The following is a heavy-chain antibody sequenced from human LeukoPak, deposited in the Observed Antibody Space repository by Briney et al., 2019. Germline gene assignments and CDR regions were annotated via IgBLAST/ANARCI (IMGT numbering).Heavy chain of an antibody. CDR3: ARGSSVTTAFDY. D-gene: IGHD4-11*01. Sequence: SETLSLTCTVSGYSISSGYYWGWIRQPPGKGLEWIGSIYHSGSTYYNPSLKSRVTISVDTSKNQFSLKLSSVTAADTAVYYCARGSSVTTAFDYWGQGTLVTVSS. CDR1: GYSISSGYY. J-gene: IGHJ4*02. CDR2: IYHSGST. V-gene: IGHV4-38-2*02.